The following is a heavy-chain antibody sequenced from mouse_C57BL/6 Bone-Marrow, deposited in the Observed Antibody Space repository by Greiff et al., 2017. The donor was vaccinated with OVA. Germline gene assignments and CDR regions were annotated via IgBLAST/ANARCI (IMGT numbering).Heavy chain of an antibody. V-gene: IGHV8-8*01. CDR1: GFSLSTFGMG. CDR2: IWWDDDK. Sequence: QVTLKESGPGILQPSQSLSLTCSFSGFSLSTFGMGVGWLRQPSGQGLEWLAHIWWDDDKYYHPDMKSRLTISKDTSKNQVFLKIANVDTADTATYYCARCGNYVGYFDYWGQGTTLTVSS. J-gene: IGHJ2*01. D-gene: IGHD2-1*01. CDR3: ARCGNYVGYFDY.